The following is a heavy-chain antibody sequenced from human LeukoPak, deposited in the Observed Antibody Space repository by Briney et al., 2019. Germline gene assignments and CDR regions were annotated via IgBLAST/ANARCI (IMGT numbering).Heavy chain of an antibody. Sequence: GGSLRLSCAASGFTFSSYSMNWVRQAPGKGLEWVSSISSSSGYIYYADSVKGRFTISRDNAKNSLYLQINSLRAEDTAIYYCARRGYSDSSGYDYWGQGTLVTVSS. V-gene: IGHV3-21*01. J-gene: IGHJ4*02. CDR1: GFTFSSYS. D-gene: IGHD3-22*01. CDR3: ARRGYSDSSGYDY. CDR2: ISSSSGYI.